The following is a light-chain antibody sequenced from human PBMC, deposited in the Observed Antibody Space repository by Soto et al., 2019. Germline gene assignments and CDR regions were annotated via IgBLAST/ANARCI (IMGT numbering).Light chain of an antibody. CDR3: QFYGDPSKT. Sequence: IQMTQSPSTLSASVGDRVTITCRASHNIERWMAWYQQKPGKAPSLLIFDASTLHSGVPSRFSGSGSGTDFTLTISSLQPDDFAVYYCQFYGDPSKTFGQGTKVEIK. CDR2: DAS. V-gene: IGKV1-5*01. CDR1: HNIERW. J-gene: IGKJ1*01.